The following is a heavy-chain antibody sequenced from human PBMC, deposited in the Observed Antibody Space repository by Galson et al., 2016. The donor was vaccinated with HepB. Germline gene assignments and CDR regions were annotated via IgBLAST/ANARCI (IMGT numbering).Heavy chain of an antibody. CDR3: ARDVPSDSWGAFEI. CDR1: GFTFRDYW. V-gene: IGHV3-7*03. Sequence: SLRLSCAASGFTFRDYWMNWVRQAPGKGLEWVAIIKHDGKEKHYAASVTGRFTISRDNGDNSLYLQMHSLRVEDTAVYYCARDVPSDSWGAFEIWGQGTMVTGSS. D-gene: IGHD3-16*01. J-gene: IGHJ3*02. CDR2: IKHDGKEK.